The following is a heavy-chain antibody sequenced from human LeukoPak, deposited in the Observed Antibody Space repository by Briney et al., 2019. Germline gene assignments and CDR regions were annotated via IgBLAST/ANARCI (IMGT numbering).Heavy chain of an antibody. V-gene: IGHV1-8*01. J-gene: IGHJ4*02. D-gene: IGHD5-12*01. Sequence: GASVKVSCKASGYTFTTYDINWVRQATGQWLEWMGWMNPNSGNTGYAQTFQGRVTMTRNTSISTAYMEVSSLRSEDTAVYYCARVAGDSGYDFVDYWGQGTLVTVSS. CDR1: GYTFTTYD. CDR2: MNPNSGNT. CDR3: ARVAGDSGYDFVDY.